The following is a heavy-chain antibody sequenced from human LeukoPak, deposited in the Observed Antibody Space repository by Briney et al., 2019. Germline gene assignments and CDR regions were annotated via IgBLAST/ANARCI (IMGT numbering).Heavy chain of an antibody. CDR2: IYHSGGA. CDR3: ASTYYYGSGKAQVVDY. CDR1: GGSFSISY. Sequence: SETLSLTRGVSGGSFSISYWSWIRQPPGKGLEWIGQIYHSGGANYNPSLRSRVTISIDTSKNQLSLRLSSVTAADTAVYYCASTYYYGSGKAQVVDYWGQGTLVTVSS. V-gene: IGHV4-34*01. J-gene: IGHJ4*02. D-gene: IGHD3-10*01.